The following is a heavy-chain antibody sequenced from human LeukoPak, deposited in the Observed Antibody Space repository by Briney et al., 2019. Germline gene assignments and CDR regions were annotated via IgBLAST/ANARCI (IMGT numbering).Heavy chain of an antibody. CDR2: SSSSGDTI. V-gene: IGHV3-48*01. J-gene: IGHJ4*02. CDR3: ARRLDY. Sequence: GGCLRLSCAPPGFTLRVYSMNWVREAPGTGLGWVSYSSSSGDTIYYAASVTGRFTISRDTAKNSLYLQMNSLRAEDTAVYYCARRLDYWGQGTLVTVSS. D-gene: IGHD6-25*01. CDR1: GFTLRVYS.